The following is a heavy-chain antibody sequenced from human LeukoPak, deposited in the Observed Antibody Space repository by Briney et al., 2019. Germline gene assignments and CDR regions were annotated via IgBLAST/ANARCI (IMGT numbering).Heavy chain of an antibody. J-gene: IGHJ5*02. CDR2: MNPNSGNT. D-gene: IGHD3-10*01. Sequence: ASVKVSCKASGYSFTSYDINWVRQATGQGLEWMGWMNPNSGNTGYAQKFQGRVTMTTDTSTSTAYMELRSLRSDDTAVYYCAREYGWSRRFDPWGQGTLVTVSS. CDR3: AREYGWSRRFDP. V-gene: IGHV1-8*01. CDR1: GYSFTSYD.